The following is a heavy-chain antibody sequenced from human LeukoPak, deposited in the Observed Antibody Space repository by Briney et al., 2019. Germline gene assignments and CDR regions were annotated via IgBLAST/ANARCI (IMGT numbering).Heavy chain of an antibody. Sequence: ASVKVSCKASGYTFTNNYLHWVRQAPGQGLEWMGWINTNTGNPTYAQGFTGRFVFSLDTSVSTAYLQISSLKAEDTAVYYCARAGGYYDFWSGQEFDYWGQGTLVTVSS. CDR1: GYTFTNNY. V-gene: IGHV7-4-1*02. CDR2: INTNTGNP. D-gene: IGHD3-3*01. J-gene: IGHJ4*02. CDR3: ARAGGYYDFWSGQEFDY.